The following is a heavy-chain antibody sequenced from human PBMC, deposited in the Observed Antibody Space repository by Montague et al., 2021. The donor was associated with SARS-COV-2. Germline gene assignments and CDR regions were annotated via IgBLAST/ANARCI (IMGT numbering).Heavy chain of an antibody. Sequence: SETLSLTCTVSGGSISSSSHYWAWIRQPPGKGLEWIGSIYYTGNTYYNPSLKSRVTISVVTSKNHFTLKLSSVTAAETAVYYCARLKRYFDSSGSPSAFDFWGQGTKVTVSS. D-gene: IGHD3-22*01. CDR2: IYYTGNT. CDR1: GGSISSSSHY. CDR3: ARLKRYFDSSGSPSAFDF. J-gene: IGHJ3*01. V-gene: IGHV4-39*02.